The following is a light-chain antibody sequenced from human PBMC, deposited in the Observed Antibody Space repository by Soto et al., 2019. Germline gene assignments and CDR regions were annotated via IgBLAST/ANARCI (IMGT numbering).Light chain of an antibody. J-gene: IGKJ3*01. CDR3: QQSYSTLT. Sequence: DIQMTQSPSSLSASVGDRVTITCRASQSISSYLNWYQQKPGKAPKLLIYAASSLQSGVPSRFSGSGSGTDFTLTISSLQPEDFATYYCQQSYSTLTVCPGTKVDIK. CDR1: QSISSY. V-gene: IGKV1-39*01. CDR2: AAS.